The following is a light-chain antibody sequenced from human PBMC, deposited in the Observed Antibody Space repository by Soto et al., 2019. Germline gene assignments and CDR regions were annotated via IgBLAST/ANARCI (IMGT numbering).Light chain of an antibody. V-gene: IGLV1-44*01. CDR3: AAWDDSLDGPI. J-gene: IGLJ1*01. Sequence: VLTQPPSASGTPGQRVTISCSGSSSNIGSNSVNWYQQLPGTAPKLLIYNNNQRPSGVPDRFSGSKSGTSASLAISGLQSEDESDYYCAAWDDSLDGPIFGTGTKVTVL. CDR2: NNN. CDR1: SSNIGSNS.